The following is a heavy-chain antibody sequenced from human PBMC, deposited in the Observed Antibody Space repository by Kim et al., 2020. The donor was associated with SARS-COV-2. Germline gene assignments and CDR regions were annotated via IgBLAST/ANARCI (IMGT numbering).Heavy chain of an antibody. CDR3: ARDFGGDGNYY. Sequence: GGSLRLSCTASGFSVNNNDLTWVRQAPGKGLEWVSIIFRGGDVYYARSVRGRFTISRDNSKNTLYLQMNNLRVDDTAVYYCARDFGGDGNYYWGQGTLV. D-gene: IGHD3-16*01. CDR2: IFRGGDV. CDR1: GFSVNNND. J-gene: IGHJ4*02. V-gene: IGHV3-53*01.